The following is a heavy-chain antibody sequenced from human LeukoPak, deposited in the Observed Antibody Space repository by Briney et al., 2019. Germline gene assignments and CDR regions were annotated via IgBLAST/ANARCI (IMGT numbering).Heavy chain of an antibody. D-gene: IGHD2-15*01. J-gene: IGHJ4*02. Sequence: GGSLRLSCAASGFTFSSYGMHWVRQAPGKGLEWVAFIRYDGSNKYYADSVKGRFTISRDNSKNTLYLQMNSLRAEDTAVYYCAKDHRSSRSGGSCYCVDYWGQGTLVTVSS. V-gene: IGHV3-30*02. CDR2: IRYDGSNK. CDR1: GFTFSSYG. CDR3: AKDHRSSRSGGSCYCVDY.